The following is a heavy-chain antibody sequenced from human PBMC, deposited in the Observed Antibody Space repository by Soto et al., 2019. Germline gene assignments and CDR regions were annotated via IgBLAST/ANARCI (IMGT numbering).Heavy chain of an antibody. CDR2: ISAYNGNT. J-gene: IGHJ4*02. V-gene: IGHV1-18*01. CDR3: ARGPAYDFWSGSNNDY. CDR1: GYTFTSYG. D-gene: IGHD3-3*01. Sequence: ASVKVSCKASGYTFTSYGISWLLQAPGQGLEWMGWISAYNGNTNYAQKLQGRVTMTTDTSTSTAYMELRSLRSDDTAVYYCARGPAYDFWSGSNNDYWGQGTLVTVSS.